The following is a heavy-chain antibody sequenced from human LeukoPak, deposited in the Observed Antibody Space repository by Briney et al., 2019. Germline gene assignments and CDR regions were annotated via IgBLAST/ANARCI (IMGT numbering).Heavy chain of an antibody. J-gene: IGHJ4*02. CDR3: ARDHSSGWYGGY. CDR1: GFTFSSYC. CDR2: ISYDGSNK. Sequence: GGSLRLSCAASGFTFSSYCMHWVRQAPGKGLEWVAVISYDGSNKYYADSVKGRFTISRDNSKNTLYLQMNSLRAEDTAVYYCARDHSSGWYGGYWGQGTLVTVSS. D-gene: IGHD6-19*01. V-gene: IGHV3-30*19.